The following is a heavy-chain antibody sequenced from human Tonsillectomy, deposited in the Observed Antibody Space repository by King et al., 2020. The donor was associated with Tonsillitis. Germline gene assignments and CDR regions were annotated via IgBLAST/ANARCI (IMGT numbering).Heavy chain of an antibody. CDR1: GGSISTNNW. D-gene: IGHD6-19*01. Sequence: VQLQESGPGLVKPSGTLSLTCAVSGGSISTNNWWHWVRQPPGKGLEGMGEVWHGGNTNYNPSLKSRVTMSVDKSRNYFSLSLTSLTAADTAVYFCATSLTLAGTGSDAFDFWGQGTMVTVSS. V-gene: IGHV4-4*02. CDR2: VWHGGNT. CDR3: ATSLTLAGTGSDAFDF. J-gene: IGHJ3*01.